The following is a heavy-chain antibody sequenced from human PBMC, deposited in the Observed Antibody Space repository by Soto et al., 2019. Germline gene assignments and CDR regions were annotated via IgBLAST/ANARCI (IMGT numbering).Heavy chain of an antibody. CDR1: GFSLSNARMG. Sequence: QVTLKESGPVLVKPTETLTLTCTVSGFSLSNARMGVSWIRQPPGKALEWLAHIFSNDEKSYSTSLKSRLTISKDTSNSHVVLTMTNMDPVDTATYSCAPIRRSSAWAGSAYWGQGTLVTVS. CDR3: APIRRSSAWAGSAY. CDR2: IFSNDEK. D-gene: IGHD6-19*01. J-gene: IGHJ4*02. V-gene: IGHV2-26*01.